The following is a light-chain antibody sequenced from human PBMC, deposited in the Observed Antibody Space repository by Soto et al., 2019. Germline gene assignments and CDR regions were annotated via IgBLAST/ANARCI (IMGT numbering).Light chain of an antibody. CDR2: RAS. J-gene: IGKJ5*01. CDR3: QQYNKWIT. Sequence: EIVMTQPPATLSVSPGEGPTLSCRASQSVSSKLAWYQQKPGQAPRLLIYRASTRATDIPARFSGSGSGTEFTLTISSLRSEDFAVYYCQQYNKWITFGQGTRLEI. V-gene: IGKV3-15*01. CDR1: QSVSSK.